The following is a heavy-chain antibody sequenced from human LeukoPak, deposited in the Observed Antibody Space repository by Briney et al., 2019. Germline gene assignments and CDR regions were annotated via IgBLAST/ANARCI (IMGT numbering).Heavy chain of an antibody. J-gene: IGHJ4*02. Sequence: AGGSLRLSCAASRFTFSSYSMHWVRQAPGKGPEWVALISKDGSITFYADSVKGRFTISRDNSKNTLYLQINSLRTEDTSVYFCARESYGDFYFDYWGQGTLVTVSS. CDR1: RFTFSSYS. CDR2: ISKDGSIT. CDR3: ARESYGDFYFDY. V-gene: IGHV3-30*04. D-gene: IGHD4-17*01.